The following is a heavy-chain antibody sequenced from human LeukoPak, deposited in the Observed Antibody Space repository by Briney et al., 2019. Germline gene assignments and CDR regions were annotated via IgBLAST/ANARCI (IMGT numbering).Heavy chain of an antibody. V-gene: IGHV4-30-2*01. CDR2: IYHSEGA. D-gene: IGHD3-16*01. CDR3: ARVISGGSHALDY. CDR1: GDSISRDGYY. Sequence: SETLSLTCAVSGDSISRDGYYWSWIRQPPGKGLEWIGYIYHSEGAYSSPSLKSRVTISVDKSKNQLSLSLNSVTAADTAVYYCARVISGGSHALDYWGQGTLVTVSS. J-gene: IGHJ4*02.